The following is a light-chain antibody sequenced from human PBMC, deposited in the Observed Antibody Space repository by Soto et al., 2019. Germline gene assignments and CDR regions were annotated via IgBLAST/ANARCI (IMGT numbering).Light chain of an antibody. CDR1: QSVSSY. CDR3: QQRSSWPRT. J-gene: IGKJ4*01. Sequence: EIVLTQSPATLSLSPGERATLSCRPSQSVSSYLAWYQQKPGQAPRLLIYDASNRATGIPARFSGSGSGTDFTLTISNLEPEDFAVYYCQQRSSWPRTFGGGTKVEIK. CDR2: DAS. V-gene: IGKV3-11*01.